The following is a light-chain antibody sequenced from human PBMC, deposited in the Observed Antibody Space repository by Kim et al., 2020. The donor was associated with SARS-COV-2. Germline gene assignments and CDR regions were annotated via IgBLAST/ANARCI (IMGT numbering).Light chain of an antibody. CDR2: GAS. CDR1: QTISGNS. CDR3: QQYGGSPWT. J-gene: IGKJ1*01. V-gene: IGKV3-20*01. Sequence: SATLSCTASQTISGNSLAWYQQTPVQAPRVLIHGASSRATGIPDRFSGSGSGTDFTLTISRLEPEDFAVYYCQQYGGSPWTFGHGTKVEIK.